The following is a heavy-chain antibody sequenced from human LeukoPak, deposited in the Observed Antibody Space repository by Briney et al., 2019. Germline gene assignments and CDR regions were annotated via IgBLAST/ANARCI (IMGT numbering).Heavy chain of an antibody. Sequence: GGSLRLSCAASGFTFSSYAMHWVRQAPGKGLEWVAVISYDGSNKYYADSVKGRFTISRDNSKNTLYLQMNSLRAEDTAVYYCARPQTYYYYYMDVWGKGTTVTVSS. J-gene: IGHJ6*03. V-gene: IGHV3-30*04. CDR2: ISYDGSNK. CDR3: ARPQTYYYYYMDV. CDR1: GFTFSSYA.